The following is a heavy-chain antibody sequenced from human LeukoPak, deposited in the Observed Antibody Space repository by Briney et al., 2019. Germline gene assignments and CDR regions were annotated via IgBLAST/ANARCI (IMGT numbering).Heavy chain of an antibody. J-gene: IGHJ3*02. CDR3: ARFPRIFPPDI. CDR1: GFTFDDYT. D-gene: IGHD2-15*01. Sequence: GGSLRLSCAASGFTFDDYTMHWVRQAPGKGLEWVSLISWDGGSTYYADSVKGRFTISRDNAKNSLYLQMNSLRAEDTAVYYCARFPRIFPPDIWGQGTMVTVSS. CDR2: ISWDGGST. V-gene: IGHV3-43*01.